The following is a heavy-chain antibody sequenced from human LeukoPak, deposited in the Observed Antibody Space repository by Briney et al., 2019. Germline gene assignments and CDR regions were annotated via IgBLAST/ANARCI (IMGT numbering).Heavy chain of an antibody. V-gene: IGHV3-48*03. CDR3: ARDRGISAGSDFDY. CDR1: GFIFNNYE. CDR2: ISGSGSPM. J-gene: IGHJ4*02. Sequence: GGSLRLSCAASGFIFNNYEMNWVRQAPGKGLEWVSSISGSGSPMYYADSVKGRFIISRDNAKDSVSLQMNSLRAEDTAVYFCARDRGISAGSDFDYRGQGTLVTVSS. D-gene: IGHD6-13*01.